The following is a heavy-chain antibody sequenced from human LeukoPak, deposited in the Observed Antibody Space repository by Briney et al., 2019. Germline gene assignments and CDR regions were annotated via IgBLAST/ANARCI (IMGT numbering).Heavy chain of an antibody. CDR3: ARDGSGELWLDY. D-gene: IGHD3-16*01. V-gene: IGHV1-18*01. J-gene: IGHJ4*02. CDR2: ISAYNGNT. CDR1: GYTFTSYD. Sequence: GASVKVSCKASGYTFTSYDINWVRQATGQGLEWMGWISAYNGNTNYAQKLQGRVTMTTDTSTSTAYMELRSLRSDDTAVYCCARDGSGELWLDYWGQGTLVTVSS.